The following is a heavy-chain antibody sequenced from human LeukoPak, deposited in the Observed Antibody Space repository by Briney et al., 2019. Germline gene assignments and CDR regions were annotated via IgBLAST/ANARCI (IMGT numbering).Heavy chain of an antibody. CDR1: GFTFSGYA. D-gene: IGHD5-18*01. Sequence: GGSLRLSCAASGFTFSGYAMSWVRQAPGKGLEWVSAISGSGGSTYYADSVKGRFTISRDNSKNTLYLQMNSLRAEDTAVYYCAKGAYSYGISSENYWGQGTLVTVSS. J-gene: IGHJ4*02. CDR2: ISGSGGST. CDR3: AKGAYSYGISSENY. V-gene: IGHV3-23*01.